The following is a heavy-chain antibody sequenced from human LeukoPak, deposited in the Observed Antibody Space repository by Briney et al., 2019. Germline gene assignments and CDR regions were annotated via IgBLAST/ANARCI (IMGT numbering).Heavy chain of an antibody. CDR2: IYYSGST. CDR1: GGSISSGGYY. CDR3: ATTVGSYFDY. J-gene: IGHJ4*02. D-gene: IGHD3-16*01. Sequence: SETLSLTCTVSGGSISSGGYYWSWIRQHPGKGLKWIGYIYYSGSTYYNPSLKSRVTMSVDTSENQFSLKLSSVTAADTAVYYCATTVGSYFDYWSQGTLVTVSS. V-gene: IGHV4-31*03.